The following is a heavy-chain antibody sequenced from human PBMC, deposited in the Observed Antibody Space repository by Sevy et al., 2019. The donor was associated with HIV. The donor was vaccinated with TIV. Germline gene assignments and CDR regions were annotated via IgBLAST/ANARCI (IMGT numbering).Heavy chain of an antibody. Sequence: ASVKVSCKASGYTFTGYYMHWVRQVPGQGLEWMGWINPNSGGTNYAQKFQGRVTMTRDTSISTAYMELSRLRSDDTAVYYCARDENGIAVAGRYYYYGMDVWGQGTTVTVSS. CDR2: INPNSGGT. D-gene: IGHD6-19*01. CDR1: GYTFTGYY. V-gene: IGHV1-2*02. J-gene: IGHJ6*02. CDR3: ARDENGIAVAGRYYYYGMDV.